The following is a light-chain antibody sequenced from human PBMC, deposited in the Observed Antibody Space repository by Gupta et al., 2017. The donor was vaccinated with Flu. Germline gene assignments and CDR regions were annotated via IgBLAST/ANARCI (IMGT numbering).Light chain of an antibody. V-gene: IGKV1-39*01. CDR1: QSISSY. CDR3: QQSYSTPVT. CDR2: AAS. J-gene: IGKJ1*01. Sequence: DLQMTQSPSSLSASVGDKVTITCRASQSISSYLNWYQQKPVKAPKLLIYAASSLQSGVPSRFSGSGSGTDFTLTISILQPEDFATYYCQQSYSTPVTFGQWTKVEIK.